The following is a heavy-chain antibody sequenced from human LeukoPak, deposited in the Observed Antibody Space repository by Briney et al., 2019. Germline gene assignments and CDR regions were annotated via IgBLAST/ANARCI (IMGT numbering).Heavy chain of an antibody. CDR1: GYTFSDYY. D-gene: IGHD3-22*01. CDR3: ARDTGYYDSSGYLDY. J-gene: IGHJ4*02. CDR2: IHPNSGGT. V-gene: IGHV1-2*06. Sequence: ASVKVSCKASGYTFSDYYLHWVRQAPGQGLEWMGRIHPNSGGTNSAQGFQGRVTMTRDTSISTAYMELNRLRSDDTAVYYCARDTGYYDSSGYLDYWGQGTLVTVSS.